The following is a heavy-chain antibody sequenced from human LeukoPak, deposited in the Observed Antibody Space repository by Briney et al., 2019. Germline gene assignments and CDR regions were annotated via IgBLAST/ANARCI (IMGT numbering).Heavy chain of an antibody. V-gene: IGHV3-33*01. CDR3: ARIGYSTSWANLDY. CDR1: GFTFRNYG. Sequence: GTSLRLTCAASGFTFRNYGTHWVRQAPGKGLEWVASIRTDGGEKYHADSVQGRFSISRDNSKNTLYLQMDSLRAEDTALYYCARIGYSTSWANLDYWGQGTLVTVSS. CDR2: IRTDGGEK. J-gene: IGHJ4*02. D-gene: IGHD6-13*01.